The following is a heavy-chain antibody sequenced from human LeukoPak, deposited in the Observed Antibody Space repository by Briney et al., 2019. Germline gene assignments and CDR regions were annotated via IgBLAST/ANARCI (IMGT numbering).Heavy chain of an antibody. V-gene: IGHV4-59*01. CDR2: IYNSGST. CDR3: ARDRELGY. Sequence: SETLSLTCTVSGGSISIYYWSWIRQPPGKGQEWIGYIYNSGSTNYNPSLKSRVTISVDTSKNQFSLKLTSVTAADTAVYYCARDRELGYWGQGTLVTVSS. D-gene: IGHD1-26*01. CDR1: GGSISIYY. J-gene: IGHJ4*02.